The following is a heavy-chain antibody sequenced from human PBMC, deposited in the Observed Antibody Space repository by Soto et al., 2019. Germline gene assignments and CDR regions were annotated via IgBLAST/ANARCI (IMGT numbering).Heavy chain of an antibody. V-gene: IGHV3-11*06. CDR3: VRDSARIVVVPRVDGDNWLDP. CDR2: ISGSSDNI. D-gene: IGHD2-2*01. CDR1: GFHFTDYF. J-gene: IGHJ5*02. Sequence: GSLILSCSASGFHFTDYFMSWIRQAPGKGLEWVSFISGSSDNIKYADSVKGRFTISRDNAKNSLYLQMNSLRDEDTAVYYCVRDSARIVVVPRVDGDNWLDPWGQGTLVTVSS.